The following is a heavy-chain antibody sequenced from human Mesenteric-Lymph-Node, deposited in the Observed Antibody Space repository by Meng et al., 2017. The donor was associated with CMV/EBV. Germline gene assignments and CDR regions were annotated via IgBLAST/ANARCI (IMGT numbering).Heavy chain of an antibody. CDR2: ISSSSSYI. Sequence: GESLKISCAASGFTFSSYSMNWVRQAPGKGLEWVSSISSSSSYIYYADSVKGRFTISRDNAKNSLYLQMNSLRAEDTAVYYCARDFRPADKDFDYYYGMDVWGQGTTVTVS. V-gene: IGHV3-21*01. CDR3: ARDFRPADKDFDYYYGMDV. J-gene: IGHJ6*02. D-gene: IGHD2-2*01. CDR1: GFTFSSYS.